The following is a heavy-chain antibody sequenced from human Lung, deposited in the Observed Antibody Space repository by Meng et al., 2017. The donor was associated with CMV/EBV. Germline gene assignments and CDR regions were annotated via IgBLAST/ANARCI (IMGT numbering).Heavy chain of an antibody. CDR2: INTNTGNP. V-gene: IGHV7-4-1*02. CDR1: GYPFTTYA. D-gene: IGHD2-15*01. J-gene: IGHJ4*02. Sequence: KASGYPFTTYAMNWVRQAPGQGLEWMGWINTNTGNPTYAQGFTGRFVFSLDTSVSTAYLQISSLKAEDTAVYYCARGWGPILVAAIDYWGQGTLVTVSS. CDR3: ARGWGPILVAAIDY.